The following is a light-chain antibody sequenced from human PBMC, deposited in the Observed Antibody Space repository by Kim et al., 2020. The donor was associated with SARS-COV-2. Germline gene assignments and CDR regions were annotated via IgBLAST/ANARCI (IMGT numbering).Light chain of an antibody. J-gene: IGLJ3*02. CDR2: RNN. CDR3: SAWDSSLSAWV. CDR1: SNNVGDLG. Sequence: RQTATLTCTGNSNNVGDLGAAWLQQHQGHPPKVLSYRNNTRPSGISERISASRSGDTTALTITGLQPEDAAVYYCSAWDSSLSAWVFGGGTQLTVL. V-gene: IGLV10-54*01.